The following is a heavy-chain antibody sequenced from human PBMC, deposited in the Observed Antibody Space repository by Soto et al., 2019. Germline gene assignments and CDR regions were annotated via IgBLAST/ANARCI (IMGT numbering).Heavy chain of an antibody. D-gene: IGHD3-3*01. V-gene: IGHV4-59*01. CDR1: GGSISSYY. CDR2: IYYSGST. CDR3: ARAYYEFWSGYLNWFDP. Sequence: PSETLSLTCTVSGGSISSYYWSWIRQPPGKGLEWIGYIYYSGSTNYNPSLKSRVTISVDTSKNQFSLKLSSVTAADTAVYYCARAYYEFWSGYLNWFDPWGQGTLVTVSS. J-gene: IGHJ5*02.